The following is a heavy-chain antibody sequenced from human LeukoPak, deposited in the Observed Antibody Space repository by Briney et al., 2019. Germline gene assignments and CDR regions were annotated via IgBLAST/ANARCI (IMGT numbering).Heavy chain of an antibody. CDR2: IYHSGST. D-gene: IGHD2-21*02. J-gene: IGHJ6*02. V-gene: IGHV4-30-2*05. CDR3: AREEVVTAMGYYGMDV. Sequence: SETLSLTCTVSGGSISSGGYYWSWIRQPPGKGLEWIGYIYHSGSTYYNPSLKSRVTISVDTSKNQFSLKLSSVTAADTAVYYCAREEVVTAMGYYGMDVWGQGTTVTVSS. CDR1: GGSISSGGYY.